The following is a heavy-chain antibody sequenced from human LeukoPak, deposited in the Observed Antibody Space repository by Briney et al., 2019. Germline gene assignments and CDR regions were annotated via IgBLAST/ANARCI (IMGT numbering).Heavy chain of an antibody. CDR1: GGTFSSYT. J-gene: IGHJ4*02. Sequence: SVKVSCKASGGTFSSYTISWVRQAPGQGLEWMGRIIPILGIANYAQKFQGRVTITADKSTSTAYMELSSLRSEDTAVYYCARSWNYGFRSGFDYWGQGTLVTVSS. V-gene: IGHV1-69*02. CDR2: IIPILGIA. CDR3: ARSWNYGFRSGFDY. D-gene: IGHD3-3*01.